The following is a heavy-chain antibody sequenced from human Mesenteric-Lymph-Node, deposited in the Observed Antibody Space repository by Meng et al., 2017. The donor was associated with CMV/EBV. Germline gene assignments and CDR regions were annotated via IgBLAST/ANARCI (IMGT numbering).Heavy chain of an antibody. V-gene: IGHV3-66*03. CDR3: ARDRDCSGGSCYSDY. CDR2: IYSCGST. D-gene: IGHD2-15*01. CDR1: GFTVSSNY. J-gene: IGHJ4*02. Sequence: GGSLRLSCAASGFTVSSNYMSWVRQAPGKGLEWVSVIYSCGSTYYADSVKGRFTISRDNAKNSLYLQMNSLRAEDTAVYYCARDRDCSGGSCYSDYWGQGTLVTVSS.